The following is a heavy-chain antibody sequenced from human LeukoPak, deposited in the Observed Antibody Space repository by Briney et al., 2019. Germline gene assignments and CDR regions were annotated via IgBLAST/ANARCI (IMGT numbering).Heavy chain of an antibody. D-gene: IGHD6-19*01. Sequence: SETLSLTCTVSGGSITSSFYWSWIRQSPGKGLEWIGYIYNSGGTKYNPSLKSRLTISVDTSENQFSLKLSSVTAADTAVYYCARGRSSGFSVYWGQGTLVTVSS. CDR1: GGSITSSFY. V-gene: IGHV4-59*12. CDR3: ARGRSSGFSVY. CDR2: IYNSGGT. J-gene: IGHJ4*02.